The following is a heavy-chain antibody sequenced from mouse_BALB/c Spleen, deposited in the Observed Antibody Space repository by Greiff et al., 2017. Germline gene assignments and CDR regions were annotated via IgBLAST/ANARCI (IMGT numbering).Heavy chain of an antibody. D-gene: IGHD1-1*01. CDR1: GFSLTSYG. CDR3: ARNNPLTTVAYYAMDY. Sequence: QVQLQQSGPGLVQPSQSLSITCTVSGFSLTSYGVHWVRQSPGKGLEWLGVIWSGGSTDYNAAFISRLSISKDNSKSQVFFKMNSLQANDTAIYYCARNNPLTTVAYYAMDYWGQGTSVTVSS. CDR2: IWSGGST. J-gene: IGHJ4*01. V-gene: IGHV2-2*02.